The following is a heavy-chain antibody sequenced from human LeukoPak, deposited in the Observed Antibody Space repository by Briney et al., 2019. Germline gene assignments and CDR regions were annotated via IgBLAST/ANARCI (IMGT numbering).Heavy chain of an antibody. CDR3: ARDQRYCSSSSCPWEPFDY. V-gene: IGHV3-7*05. D-gene: IGHD2-2*01. J-gene: IGHJ4*02. Sequence: AGGSLSLSCAASGFTFSSYWMSWVRQAPGKGLEGVANIKQDESEKYYVDSVKGRFTISRDNAKNSLYLQMNSLRAEDTAVYYCARDQRYCSSSSCPWEPFDYWGQGTLVTVSS. CDR2: IKQDESEK. CDR1: GFTFSSYW.